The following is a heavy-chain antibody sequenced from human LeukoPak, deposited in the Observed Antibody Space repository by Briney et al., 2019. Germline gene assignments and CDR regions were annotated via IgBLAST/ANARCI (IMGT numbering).Heavy chain of an antibody. D-gene: IGHD3-10*01. Sequence: GGSLRLSCAASGFTFSSYAMSWVRQAPGKGLEWVSAISGSGGSTYYADSVKGRFTISRDNSKNTLYLQMNSLRAEDTAVYYCASPPIRGWETNFDYWGQGTLVTVSS. CDR3: ASPPIRGWETNFDY. CDR1: GFTFSSYA. J-gene: IGHJ4*02. CDR2: ISGSGGST. V-gene: IGHV3-23*01.